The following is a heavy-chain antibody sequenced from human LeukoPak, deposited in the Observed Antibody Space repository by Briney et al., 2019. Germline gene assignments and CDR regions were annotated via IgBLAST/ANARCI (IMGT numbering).Heavy chain of an antibody. V-gene: IGHV4-34*01. Sequence: SETLSLTCAVYGGSFSGYYWSWIRQPPGKGLEWIGEINHSESTNYNPSLKSRVTVSVDTSKNQFSLKLSSVTAADTAVYYCATRPDIAAAGPGWFDPWGQGTLVTVSS. J-gene: IGHJ5*02. CDR1: GGSFSGYY. CDR3: ATRPDIAAAGPGWFDP. CDR2: INHSEST. D-gene: IGHD6-13*01.